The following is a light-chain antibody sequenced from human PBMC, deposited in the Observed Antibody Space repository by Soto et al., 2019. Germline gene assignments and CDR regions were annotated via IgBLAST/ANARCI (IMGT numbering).Light chain of an antibody. J-gene: IGLJ3*02. Sequence: QSVLTQPASVSASPGQSITISCTGTRSDVGSYNRVSWIQQHPDKTPRLMIYEVTNRPSGVSSRFSGSKSGNTASLTISGLQAEDEADYYCTSFTRSNTWVFGGGTKVTVL. CDR2: EVT. CDR1: RSDVGSYNR. CDR3: TSFTRSNTWV. V-gene: IGLV2-14*01.